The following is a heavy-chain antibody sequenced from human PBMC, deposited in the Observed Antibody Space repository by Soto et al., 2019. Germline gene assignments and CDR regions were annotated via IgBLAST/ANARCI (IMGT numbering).Heavy chain of an antibody. CDR3: ARIGTLDWIDDY. J-gene: IGHJ4*02. V-gene: IGHV1-69*12. D-gene: IGHD1-1*01. CDR2: IIPMYGTT. CDR1: GGTFRSYV. Sequence: QVRLVQSGAEVKKPGSSVKVSCKASGGTFRSYVTSWVRQAPGQGLEWLGGIIPMYGTTYYAQTFQGRVTISADESTSTAFMELSSLRSEDTAVYYCARIGTLDWIDDYWGQGTLVTVSS.